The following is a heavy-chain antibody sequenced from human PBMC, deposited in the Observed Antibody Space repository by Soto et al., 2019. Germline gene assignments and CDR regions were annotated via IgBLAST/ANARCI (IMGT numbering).Heavy chain of an antibody. CDR3: AKDPLSPSIATVTSFDY. V-gene: IGHV3-23*01. Sequence: SGGSLRLSCAASGFTFSSYAMSWVRQAPGKGLEWVSAISGSGGSTYYADSVKGRFTISRDNSKDTLYLQMNSLRAEDTAVYYWAKDPLSPSIATVTSFDYWGQGTLVTVSS. CDR1: GFTFSSYA. J-gene: IGHJ4*02. D-gene: IGHD4-17*01. CDR2: ISGSGGST.